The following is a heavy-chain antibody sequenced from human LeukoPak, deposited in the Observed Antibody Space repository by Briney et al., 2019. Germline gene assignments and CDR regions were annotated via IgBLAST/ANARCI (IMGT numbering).Heavy chain of an antibody. CDR3: AKDGSSGIEGHYFDY. J-gene: IGHJ4*02. V-gene: IGHV3-9*01. Sequence: PGRSLRLSCAASGFTFDDYAMHWVRQAPGKGLEWVSGISWNSGSIGYADSVKGRFTISRDNAKNSLYLQMNSLRAEDTALYYCAKDGSSGIEGHYFDYWGQGTLVTVSS. CDR2: ISWNSGSI. CDR1: GFTFDDYA. D-gene: IGHD3-22*01.